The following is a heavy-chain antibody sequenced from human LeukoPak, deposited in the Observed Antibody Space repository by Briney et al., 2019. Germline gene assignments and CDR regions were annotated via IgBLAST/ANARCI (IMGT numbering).Heavy chain of an antibody. Sequence: GGSLRLSCAASGFTFSSYWMSWVHQAPGKGLEWVANIKQDGSEKYYVDSVKGRFTISRDNAKNSLYLQMNSLRAEDTAVYYCARASRYCSSTSCFDFDYWGQGTLVTVSS. CDR1: GFTFSSYW. CDR3: ARASRYCSSTSCFDFDY. J-gene: IGHJ4*02. V-gene: IGHV3-7*01. CDR2: IKQDGSEK. D-gene: IGHD2-2*01.